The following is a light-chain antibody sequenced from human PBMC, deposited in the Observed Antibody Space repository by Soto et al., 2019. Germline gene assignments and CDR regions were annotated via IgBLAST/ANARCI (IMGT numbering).Light chain of an antibody. Sequence: QSVLTQPRSVSGSPGQSVTISCTGTSSDVGTYNFVSWYQQHPGKAPKVVIYDVSQRPSGVPDRFSGSKSGNTASLSISGLQGEYEADYYCCSYAGRSAYFVFGTGTNVTVL. CDR3: CSYAGRSAYFV. CDR1: SSDVGTYNF. J-gene: IGLJ1*01. V-gene: IGLV2-11*01. CDR2: DVS.